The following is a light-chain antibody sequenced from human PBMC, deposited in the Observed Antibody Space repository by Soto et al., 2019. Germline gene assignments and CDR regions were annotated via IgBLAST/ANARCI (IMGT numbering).Light chain of an antibody. CDR3: QQYGSSPPWT. V-gene: IGKV3-20*01. J-gene: IGKJ1*01. Sequence: EIVLTQSPGTMSLSPGERATLSCRASQSVSSSYLAWSQQKPGQAPRLLIYLASSRATGIPDRFSGSGSGTDFTLTISRLEPEDFAVYYCQQYGSSPPWTFGQGTKVEIK. CDR1: QSVSSSY. CDR2: LAS.